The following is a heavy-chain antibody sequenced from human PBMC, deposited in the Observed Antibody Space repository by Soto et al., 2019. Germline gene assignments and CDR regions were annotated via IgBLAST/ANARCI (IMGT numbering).Heavy chain of an antibody. CDR2: ISISGTII. CDR1: GFIFSDYE. CDR3: AREGGFDWFYP. Sequence: PVGSLRLSCEGSGFIFSDYEMNWVRQVPGKGLEWISYISISGTIIHYADSVKGRFTISGDNAKNSVYLQMNSLRVEDTAIYYCAREGGFDWFYPWGQGTLVTVSS. V-gene: IGHV3-48*03. J-gene: IGHJ5*02.